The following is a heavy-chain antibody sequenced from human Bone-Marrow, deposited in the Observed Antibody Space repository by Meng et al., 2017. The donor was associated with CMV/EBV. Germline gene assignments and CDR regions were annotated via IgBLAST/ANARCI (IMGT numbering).Heavy chain of an antibody. CDR1: GFTFSDYY. Sequence: GGSLRLSCAASGFTFSDYYMSWIRQAPGKGLEWVSYISSSGSTIYYADSVKGRFTISRDNAKNSLYLQMNSLRAEDTAVYYCAREKTYQPRGRYYYCYGMDVWGQGNTVTVYS. CDR2: ISSSGSTI. CDR3: AREKTYQPRGRYYYCYGMDV. V-gene: IGHV3-11*01. D-gene: IGHD2-2*01. J-gene: IGHJ6*02.